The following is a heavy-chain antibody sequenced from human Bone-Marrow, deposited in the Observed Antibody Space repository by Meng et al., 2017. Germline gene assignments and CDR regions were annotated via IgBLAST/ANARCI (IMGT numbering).Heavy chain of an antibody. Sequence: GGSLRLSCAASGFTFSSDGMQWVRQAPGKGLEWVEVMWYDGSNKCNADSVKGRFTIPRDNSKNTLNLQMNGLRTKDTAVYYCAGELFHYYDSGGYYGFDYWGQGTLVTVSS. CDR2: MWYDGSNK. V-gene: IGHV3-33*01. D-gene: IGHD3-22*01. CDR1: GFTFSSDG. CDR3: AGELFHYYDSGGYYGFDY. J-gene: IGHJ4*02.